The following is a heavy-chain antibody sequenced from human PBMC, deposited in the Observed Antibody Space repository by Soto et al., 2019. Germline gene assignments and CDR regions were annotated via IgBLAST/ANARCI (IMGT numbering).Heavy chain of an antibody. J-gene: IGHJ2*01. D-gene: IGHD6-13*01. CDR3: ARDRPTAAAGAYTHFDL. CDR1: GGSISSYY. V-gene: IGHV4-59*01. Sequence: QVQLRESGPGLVKPSETLSLTCTVSGGSISSYYWSWIRQPPGKGLEWIGYIYYSGSTNYNPSLKSRVTISVDTSKNQFSLKLSSVTAADTAVYYCARDRPTAAAGAYTHFDLWGRGTLVTVSS. CDR2: IYYSGST.